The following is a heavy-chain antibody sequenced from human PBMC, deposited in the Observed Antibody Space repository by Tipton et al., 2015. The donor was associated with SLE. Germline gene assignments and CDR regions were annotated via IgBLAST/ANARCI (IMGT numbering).Heavy chain of an antibody. J-gene: IGHJ4*02. Sequence: TLSLPCSVSGHSVTIYSWSWIRQTPLKGLEWIGYVSNTGGTNYNPSLKSRVTMSVDTSKNQFSLNLRSVTASDAAVYYCASGGGNYYFDFWGQGTRVTVSS. CDR1: GHSVTIYS. V-gene: IGHV4-4*08. CDR2: VSNTGGT. D-gene: IGHD3-16*01. CDR3: ASGGGNYYFDF.